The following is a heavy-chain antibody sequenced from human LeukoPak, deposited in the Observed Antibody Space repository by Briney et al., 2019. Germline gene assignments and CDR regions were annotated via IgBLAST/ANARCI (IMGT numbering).Heavy chain of an antibody. CDR1: GGSFSGYY. Sequence: SETLSLTCAVYGGSFSGYYWSWIRQPPGKGLEWTGEINHSGSTNYNPSLKSRVTISVDTSKNQFSLKLSSVTAADTAVYYCASGYYYDSSFGYWGQGTLVTVSS. D-gene: IGHD3-22*01. V-gene: IGHV4-34*01. J-gene: IGHJ4*02. CDR3: ASGYYYDSSFGY. CDR2: INHSGST.